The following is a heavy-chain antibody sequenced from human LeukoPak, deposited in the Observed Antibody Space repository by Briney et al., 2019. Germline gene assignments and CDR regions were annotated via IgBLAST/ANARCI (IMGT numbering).Heavy chain of an antibody. CDR1: GGSISSYY. J-gene: IGHJ3*02. V-gene: IGHV4-59*08. CDR3: GRRHYGVGFEI. Sequence: SETLSLTCTVSGGSISSYYWSWIRQPPGKGLEWIGYIYYSGSTNYNPSLKSRVTISRDTSKNQFSLQLSSVTAADTAVYFCGRRHYGVGFEIWGQGTKVTVSS. D-gene: IGHD2-8*01. CDR2: IYYSGST.